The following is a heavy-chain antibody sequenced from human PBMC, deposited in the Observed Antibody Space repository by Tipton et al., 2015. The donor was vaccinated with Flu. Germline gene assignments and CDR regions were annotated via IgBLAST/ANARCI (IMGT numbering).Heavy chain of an antibody. Sequence: GLVKPSETLSLTCAVYGGSFSGYYWSWIRQPPGKGLEWLGEINHSGSTNYNPSLKSRVTISVDTSKNQFSLKLSSVTAADTAVYYCARVEWFDPWGQGTLVTVSS. V-gene: IGHV4-34*01. D-gene: IGHD5-24*01. CDR2: INHSGST. J-gene: IGHJ5*02. CDR1: GGSFSGYY. CDR3: ARVEWFDP.